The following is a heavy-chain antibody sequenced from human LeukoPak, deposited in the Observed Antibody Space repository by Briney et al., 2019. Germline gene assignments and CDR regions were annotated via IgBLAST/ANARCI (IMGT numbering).Heavy chain of an antibody. CDR1: GCTFSSYA. CDR3: ARNTGPNYYDSSGYSSAFDI. CDR2: IIPIFGTA. D-gene: IGHD3-22*01. J-gene: IGHJ3*02. V-gene: IGHV1-69*13. Sequence: SVKVSCKASGCTFSSYAISWVRQAPGQGLEWMGGIIPIFGTANYAQKFQGRVTITADESTSTAYMELSSLRSEDTAVYYCARNTGPNYYDSSGYSSAFDIWGQGTMVTVSS.